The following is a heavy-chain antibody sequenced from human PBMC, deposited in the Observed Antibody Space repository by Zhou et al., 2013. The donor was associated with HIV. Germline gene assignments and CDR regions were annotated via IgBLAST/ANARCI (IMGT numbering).Heavy chain of an antibody. CDR1: DYTFITYG. CDR2: ISPYNGNT. Sequence: QVYLVQSGGEVKKPGASVKVSCKASDYTFITYGLSWVRQAPGQGFEWMGWISPYNGNTDVAQKFQDRVTMTRNTSISTAYMELSGLKSEDTAVYYCARRGSWGDHTNMIRGGLDVWGRGTTVTVSS. V-gene: IGHV1-18*01. D-gene: IGHD3-10*01. J-gene: IGHJ6*02. CDR3: ARRGSWGDHTNMIRGGLDV.